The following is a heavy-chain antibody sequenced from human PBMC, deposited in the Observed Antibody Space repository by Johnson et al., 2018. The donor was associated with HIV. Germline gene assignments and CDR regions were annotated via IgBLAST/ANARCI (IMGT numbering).Heavy chain of an antibody. J-gene: IGHJ3*02. D-gene: IGHD1-1*01. V-gene: IGHV3-33*01. CDR2: LWYDGNNK. CDR1: GFTFSSYG. CDR3: ARTRGVQAGLGAFDI. Sequence: QMQLVESGGVVVQPGRSLRLSCAASGFTFSSYGMHWVRQAPGKGLEWVAVLWYDGNNKYYADSVKGRFTISRDNSKNTLYLQMNSLRAEDTAVYYCARTRGVQAGLGAFDIWGQGTMVTVSS.